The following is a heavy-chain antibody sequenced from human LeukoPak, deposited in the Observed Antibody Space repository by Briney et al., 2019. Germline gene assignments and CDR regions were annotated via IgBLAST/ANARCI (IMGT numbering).Heavy chain of an antibody. D-gene: IGHD5-24*01. V-gene: IGHV4-34*01. CDR1: GGSFSGYY. CDR3: ARVWGWLQFYLFDY. J-gene: IGHJ4*02. CDR2: INHSRST. Sequence: SETLSRTCAVYGGSFSGYYWSWIRQPPGKGLEWIGEINHSRSTNYNPSLKSRVTISVDTSKNQFSLKLSSVTAADTAVYYCARVWGWLQFYLFDYWGQGTLVTVSS.